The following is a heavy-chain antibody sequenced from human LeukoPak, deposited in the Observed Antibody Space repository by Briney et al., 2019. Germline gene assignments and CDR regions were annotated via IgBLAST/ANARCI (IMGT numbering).Heavy chain of an antibody. D-gene: IGHD3-22*01. CDR2: ISGSGGST. J-gene: IGHJ6*03. Sequence: GGSLRLSCAASGFTFSSYGMSWVRQAPGKGLEWVSAISGSGGSTYYADSVKGRFTISRDNPKNTLYLQMNSLRAEDTAVYYCAKDRWLSGGSYMDVWGKGTTVTISS. V-gene: IGHV3-23*01. CDR3: AKDRWLSGGSYMDV. CDR1: GFTFSSYG.